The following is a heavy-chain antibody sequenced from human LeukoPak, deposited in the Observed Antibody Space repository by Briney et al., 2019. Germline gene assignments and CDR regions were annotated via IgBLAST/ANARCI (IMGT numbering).Heavy chain of an antibody. V-gene: IGHV4-59*08. CDR1: GGSISSYY. Sequence: SETLSLACTVSGGSISSYYWSWIRQPPGKGLEWIGYIYYSGSTNYNPSLKSRVTISEVTSKNQFSLKTSTLSAGDTTTNYCARLQLPTPGFDPWGQGTLVTVSS. J-gene: IGHJ5*02. D-gene: IGHD2-2*01. CDR2: IYYSGST. CDR3: ARLQLPTPGFDP.